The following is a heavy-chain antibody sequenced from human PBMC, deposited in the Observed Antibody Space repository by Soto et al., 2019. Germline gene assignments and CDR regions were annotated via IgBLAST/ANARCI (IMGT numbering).Heavy chain of an antibody. CDR1: GGSISSSNW. D-gene: IGHD2-15*01. CDR3: ARRCEGCSNGMDV. J-gene: IGHJ6*02. CDR2: IYHSGST. Sequence: PSETLSLTCTVSGGSISSSNWWSWVRQPPGKGPEWIGEIYHSGSTNYNPSLKSRVTISVDKSKNQFSLKLSSVTAADTAVYYCARRCEGCSNGMDVWGQGTTVTVSS. V-gene: IGHV4-4*02.